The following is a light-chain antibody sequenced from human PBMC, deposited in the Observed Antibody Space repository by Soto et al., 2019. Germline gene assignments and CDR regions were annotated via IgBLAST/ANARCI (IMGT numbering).Light chain of an antibody. J-gene: IGLJ2*01. Sequence: QLVLTQSPSASASLGPSVKLTCTLSSGHSDYGIAWHQQQPDKGPRYLMKLNRDGSHNKGDGIPDRFSASTSEAERYLVIPSRHSDDEAGYYCQTWDSVVVFGGGTKLTVL. CDR2: LNRDGSH. CDR1: SGHSDYG. V-gene: IGLV4-69*01. CDR3: QTWDSVVV.